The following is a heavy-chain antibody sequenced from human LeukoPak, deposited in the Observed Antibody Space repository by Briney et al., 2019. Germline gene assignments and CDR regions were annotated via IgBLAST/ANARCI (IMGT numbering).Heavy chain of an antibody. CDR3: AKRNYGSGSYFDY. Sequence: GGSLRLSCAASGFTFSSYGMHWVRQAPGRGLEYVALISYDGNDKYYADSVKGRFSISRDNSKNTLYLQMNSLGAEDTAVYYCAKRNYGSGSYFDYWGQGTLVTVSS. CDR2: ISYDGNDK. J-gene: IGHJ4*02. CDR1: GFTFSSYG. D-gene: IGHD3-10*01. V-gene: IGHV3-30*18.